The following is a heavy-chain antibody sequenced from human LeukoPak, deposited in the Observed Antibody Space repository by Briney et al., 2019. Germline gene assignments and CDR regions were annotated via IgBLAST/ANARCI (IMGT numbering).Heavy chain of an antibody. V-gene: IGHV3-74*01. D-gene: IGHD5-18*01. CDR2: INSDGSST. Sequence: GSLRLSCAASGFTFSSYWMHWVRQGPGKGLGWVSRINSDGSSTTYADSVKGRFTISRDNAKNTLYLQMNSLRAEDTAVYYCARGSYGYDYWGQGTLVTVSS. CDR3: ARGSYGYDY. CDR1: GFTFSSYW. J-gene: IGHJ4*02.